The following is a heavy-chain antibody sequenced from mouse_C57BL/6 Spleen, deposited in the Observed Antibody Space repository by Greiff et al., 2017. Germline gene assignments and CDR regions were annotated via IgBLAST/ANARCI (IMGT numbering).Heavy chain of an antibody. CDR3: ARHLLWLRRGDYYAMDY. V-gene: IGHV5-4*03. J-gene: IGHJ4*01. CDR2: ISDGGSYT. D-gene: IGHD2-2*01. CDR1: GFTFSSYA. Sequence: EVKLVESGGGLVKPGGSLKLSCAASGFTFSSYAMSWVRQTPEKRLEWVATISDGGSYTYYPDNVKGRFTISRDNAKNNLYLQMSHLKSEDTAMYYCARHLLWLRRGDYYAMDYWGQGTSVTVSS.